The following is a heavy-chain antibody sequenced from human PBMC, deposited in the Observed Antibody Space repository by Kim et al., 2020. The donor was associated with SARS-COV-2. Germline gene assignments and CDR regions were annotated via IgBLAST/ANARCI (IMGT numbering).Heavy chain of an antibody. CDR3: ARAGSLWFGEIPYYFDY. V-gene: IGHV1-2*06. CDR2: INPNSGGT. CDR1: GYTFTGYY. D-gene: IGHD3-10*01. Sequence: ASVKVSCKASGYTFTGYYMHWVRQAPGQGLEWMGRINPNSGGTNYAQKFQGRVTMTRDTSISTAYMELSRLRSDDTAVYYCARAGSLWFGEIPYYFDYWGQGTLVTVSS. J-gene: IGHJ4*02.